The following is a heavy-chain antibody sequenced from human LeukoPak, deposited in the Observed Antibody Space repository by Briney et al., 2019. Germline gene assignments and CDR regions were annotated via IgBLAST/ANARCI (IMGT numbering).Heavy chain of an antibody. V-gene: IGHV3-30*02. D-gene: IGHD1-26*01. CDR3: ARGEADLDY. CDR2: VRYDGDNK. CDR1: GFTFSSYA. Sequence: GGSLRLSCAASGFTFSSYAMNWVRQAPGKGLEWVAFVRYDGDNKYYADSVKGRFTISRDNSKNTLYLQMNSLRPEDTAVYYCARGEADLDYWGQGTLVTVSS. J-gene: IGHJ4*02.